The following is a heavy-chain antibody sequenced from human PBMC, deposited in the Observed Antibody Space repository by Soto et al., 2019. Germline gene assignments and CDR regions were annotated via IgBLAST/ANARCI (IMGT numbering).Heavy chain of an antibody. Sequence: PGGSLRLSCAASGFTFSSYSMNWVRQAPGKGLEWVSSISSSSSYIYYADSVKGRFTISRDNAKNSLYLQMNSLRAEDTAVYYCARGNDFRSGYYYYYYYYMDVWGKGTTVTVSS. D-gene: IGHD3-3*01. CDR3: ARGNDFRSGYYYYYYYYMDV. CDR1: GFTFSSYS. CDR2: ISSSSSYI. J-gene: IGHJ6*03. V-gene: IGHV3-21*01.